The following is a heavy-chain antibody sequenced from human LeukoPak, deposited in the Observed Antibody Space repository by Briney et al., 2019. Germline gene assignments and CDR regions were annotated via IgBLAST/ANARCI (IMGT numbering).Heavy chain of an antibody. CDR2: INPNSGGT. CDR1: GYTFTGYY. J-gene: IGHJ6*03. V-gene: IGHV1-2*02. Sequence: ASVKVSCKASGYTFTGYYMHWVRQAPGQGLEWMGWINPNSGGTNYAQKFQGRVTMTRDTSISTAYMELSRLRSDDTAVYYCARSPEYSSGWYRYYYYMDVWGKGTTVTVSS. D-gene: IGHD6-19*01. CDR3: ARSPEYSSGWYRYYYYMDV.